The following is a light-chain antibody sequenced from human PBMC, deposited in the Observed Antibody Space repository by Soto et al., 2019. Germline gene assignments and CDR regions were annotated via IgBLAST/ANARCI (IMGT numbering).Light chain of an antibody. V-gene: IGKV3-20*01. CDR2: GAS. CDR1: QSISSSY. CDR3: HQYGSAPAWT. J-gene: IGKJ1*01. Sequence: EIVLTQSPGTLSLFPGERATLSCRASQSISSSYLAWYQQKPGQAPRLLIHGASNRATGIPDRFSGAGSGTAFTLTISRLEPEDFAVYYCHQYGSAPAWTFGQGTKVDIK.